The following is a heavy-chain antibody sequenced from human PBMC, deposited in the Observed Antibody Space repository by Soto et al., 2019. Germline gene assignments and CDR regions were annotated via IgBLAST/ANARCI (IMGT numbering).Heavy chain of an antibody. CDR3: AKSTCSSTSCSQTTAYYYYYGMDV. CDR2: ISGSGGST. V-gene: IGHV3-23*01. D-gene: IGHD2-2*01. Sequence: LRLSCAASGFTFSSYAISWVRQAPWKGLEWVSAISGSGGSTYYADSVKGRFTIPRDNSKNTLYLQMNSLRAEDTAVYYCAKSTCSSTSCSQTTAYYYYYGMDVWGQGATVTVSS. J-gene: IGHJ6*02. CDR1: GFTFSSYA.